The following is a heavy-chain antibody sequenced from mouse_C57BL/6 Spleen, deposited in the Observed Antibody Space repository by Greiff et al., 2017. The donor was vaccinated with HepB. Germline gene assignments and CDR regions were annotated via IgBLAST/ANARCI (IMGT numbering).Heavy chain of an antibody. CDR3: TVYYGNLDY. V-gene: IGHV6-3*01. CDR2: IRLKSDNYAT. CDR1: GFTFSNYW. D-gene: IGHD2-1*01. J-gene: IGHJ2*01. Sequence: EVKVEESGGGLVQPGGSMKLSCVASGFTFSNYWMNWVRQSPEKGLEWVAQIRLKSDNYATHYAESVKGRFTISRDDSKSSVYLQMNNLRAEDTGIYYCTVYYGNLDYWGQGTTLTVSS.